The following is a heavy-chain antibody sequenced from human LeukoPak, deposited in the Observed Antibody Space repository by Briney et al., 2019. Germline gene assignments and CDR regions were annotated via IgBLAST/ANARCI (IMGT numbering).Heavy chain of an antibody. CDR1: GFTFNAYS. J-gene: IGHJ4*02. D-gene: IGHD5-18*01. Sequence: PGGSLRLSCAASGFTFNAYSMHWVRQAPGKGLEWVALISFDGGNKFYADSVKGRFTISRDNSKNTLYLQMNSLRAEDTAVYYCAKCDEYSYGVVYWGQGTLVTVSS. CDR2: ISFDGGNK. V-gene: IGHV3-30-3*02. CDR3: AKCDEYSYGVVY.